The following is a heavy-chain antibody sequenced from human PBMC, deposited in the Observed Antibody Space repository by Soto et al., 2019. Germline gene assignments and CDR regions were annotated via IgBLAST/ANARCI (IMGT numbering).Heavy chain of an antibody. Sequence: GASVKVSCKVSGYTFTSYGISWVRQAPGQGLEWMGWISAYNGNTNYAQKLQGRVTMTTDTSTSTAYMELRSLRSDDTAVYYCARDRQEFYDSSGYRFDYWGQGTLVTVSS. CDR2: ISAYNGNT. J-gene: IGHJ4*02. CDR1: GYTFTSYG. D-gene: IGHD3-22*01. V-gene: IGHV1-18*01. CDR3: ARDRQEFYDSSGYRFDY.